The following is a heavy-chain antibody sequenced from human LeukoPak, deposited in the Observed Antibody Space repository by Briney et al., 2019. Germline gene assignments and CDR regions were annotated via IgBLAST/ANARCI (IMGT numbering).Heavy chain of an antibody. Sequence: GGSVRLSCVASGFTFSENWMHWVRQAPGKGLAWVSHINRDGGLTNYADSVKGRFTISRDNARNTVYLQMSSLRVEDTAIYFCAREEHRLAEAGTSAFDLGGQGTLVTVPP. CDR3: AREEHRLAEAGTSAFDL. D-gene: IGHD6-13*01. CDR1: GFTFSENW. V-gene: IGHV3-74*01. J-gene: IGHJ3*01. CDR2: INRDGGLT.